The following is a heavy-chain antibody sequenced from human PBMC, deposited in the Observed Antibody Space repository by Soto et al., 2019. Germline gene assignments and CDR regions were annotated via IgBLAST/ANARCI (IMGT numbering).Heavy chain of an antibody. D-gene: IGHD4-17*01. J-gene: IGHJ5*02. V-gene: IGHV3-30-3*01. Sequence: QVQLVESGGGVVQPGRSLRLSCAASGFIFSRYAMHWVRQAPGKGLEWVALTSDDGSTKYYADSVKGRFTISRDNSKNTLYLQMNSLSAEDTAVYYCTRADLTVTLSVFDPWGQGTLVTVSS. CDR1: GFIFSRYA. CDR3: TRADLTVTLSVFDP. CDR2: TSDDGSTK.